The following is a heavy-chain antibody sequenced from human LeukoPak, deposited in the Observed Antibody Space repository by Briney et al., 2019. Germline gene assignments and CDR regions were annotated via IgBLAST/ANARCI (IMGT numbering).Heavy chain of an antibody. CDR1: GFTFSNVW. Sequence: GGSLRLSCAASGFTFSNVWMAWVRQAPGKGLEWIGRVKSKTDGGTTDYAAPVKGRFTISRDDSKNTLYLQMNSLRTEDTAVYYCTTYSSDSSGYYQFDYWGQGTLVTVSS. CDR2: VKSKTDGGTT. V-gene: IGHV3-15*01. D-gene: IGHD3-22*01. CDR3: TTYSSDSSGYYQFDY. J-gene: IGHJ4*02.